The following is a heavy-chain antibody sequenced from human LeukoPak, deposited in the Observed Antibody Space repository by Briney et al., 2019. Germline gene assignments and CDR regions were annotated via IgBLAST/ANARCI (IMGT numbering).Heavy chain of an antibody. V-gene: IGHV1-2*02. CDR1: GYTFTGYY. Sequence: ASVKVPCKASGYTFTGYYMHWVRQAPGQGLEWVGWINPPNGGTNYAQKFQGRVTMTRDTSISTAYMELSRLRSDDTAVYYCARDGAVLGYCSSTSCYRYMDVWGKGTTVTVSS. CDR2: INPPNGGT. CDR3: ARDGAVLGYCSSTSCYRYMDV. J-gene: IGHJ6*03. D-gene: IGHD2-2*02.